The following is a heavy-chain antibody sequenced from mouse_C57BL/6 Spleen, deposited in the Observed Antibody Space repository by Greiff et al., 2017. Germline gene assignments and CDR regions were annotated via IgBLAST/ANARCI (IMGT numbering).Heavy chain of an antibody. Sequence: VQLQQSGPELVKPGASVKISCKASGYALSSSWMNWVKQRPGKGLEWIGRIYPGDGDTNYNGKFKGKATLTADKSSSTAYMQLSSLTSEDSAVYFCARDSYYDYDWFAYWGQGTLVTVSA. V-gene: IGHV1-82*01. D-gene: IGHD2-4*01. CDR3: ARDSYYDYDWFAY. CDR2: IYPGDGDT. J-gene: IGHJ3*01. CDR1: GYALSSSW.